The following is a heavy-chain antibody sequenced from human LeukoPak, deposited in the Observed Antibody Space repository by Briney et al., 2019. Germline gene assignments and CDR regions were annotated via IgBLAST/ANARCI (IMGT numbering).Heavy chain of an antibody. CDR3: ARQRGGSSFRYFDY. CDR2: IIPILGIA. D-gene: IGHD6-13*01. CDR1: GGTFSSYA. V-gene: IGHV1-69*04. J-gene: IGHJ4*02. Sequence: GSSVKVSCKASGGTFSSYAISWVRQAPGQGLEWMRRIIPILGIANYAQKFQGRVTITADKSTSTAYMELSSLRSEDTAVYYCARQRGGSSFRYFDYWGQGTLVTVSS.